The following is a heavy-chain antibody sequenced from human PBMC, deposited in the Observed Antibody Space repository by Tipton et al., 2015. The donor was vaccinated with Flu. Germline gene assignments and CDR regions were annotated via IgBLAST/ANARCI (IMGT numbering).Heavy chain of an antibody. CDR2: INHSGST. V-gene: IGHV4-34*01. CDR1: GGSFSGYY. Sequence: TLSLTCAVYGGSFSGYYWSWIRQPPGKGLEWIGEINHSGSTNYNPSLKSRVTMSVDTSKNQFSLKLSSVTAADTAVYYCARVIWGSSDADYYFDYWGQGTLVTVSS. CDR3: ARVIWGSSDADYYFDY. J-gene: IGHJ4*02. D-gene: IGHD3-16*01.